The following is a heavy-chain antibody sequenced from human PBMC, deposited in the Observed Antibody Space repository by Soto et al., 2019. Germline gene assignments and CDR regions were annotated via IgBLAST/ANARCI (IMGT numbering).Heavy chain of an antibody. J-gene: IGHJ6*02. CDR2: IRSKANSYAT. D-gene: IGHD3-16*01. CDR3: TRRGGPYYYYYYGMDV. CDR1: GFTFSGSA. Sequence: EVQLVESGGGLVQPGGSLKLSCAASGFTFSGSAMHWVRQASGKGLEWVSRIRSKANSYATAYAASVKGRFTSSRDDSKNTAYLQLNSLTTEDTAVYYCTRRGGPYYYYYYGMDVWGQGTTVTVSS. V-gene: IGHV3-73*01.